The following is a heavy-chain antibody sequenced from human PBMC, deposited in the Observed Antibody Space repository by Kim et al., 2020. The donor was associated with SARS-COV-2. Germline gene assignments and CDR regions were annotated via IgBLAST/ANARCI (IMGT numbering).Heavy chain of an antibody. CDR3: SNTLLSVSRGAYFDA. Sequence: GGSLRLSCAASGFTLSDNAMSWVRRAPGKGLEWVCGISGSLTGSAYADSARVRCTISIDNSEKKISVYMDRMRVEIKATSICSNTLLSVSRGAYFDA. CDR1: GFTLSDNA. CDR2: ISGSLTGS. V-gene: IGHV3-23*01. D-gene: IGHD2-8*01. J-gene: IGHJ3*01.